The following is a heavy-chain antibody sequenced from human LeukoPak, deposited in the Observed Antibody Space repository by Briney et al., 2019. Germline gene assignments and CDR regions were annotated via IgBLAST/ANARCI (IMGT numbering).Heavy chain of an antibody. D-gene: IGHD3-10*01. CDR3: ARVADGEAFDI. Sequence: SETLSLTCTVSGGSISIYYWSWIRQPAGEGLEWIGRIYTSGSTNYHPSLKSRVTMSVDTYKNQFSLKLSSVTAADTAVYYCARVADGEAFDIWGQGTMVTVSS. J-gene: IGHJ3*02. CDR1: GGSISIYY. V-gene: IGHV4-4*07. CDR2: IYTSGST.